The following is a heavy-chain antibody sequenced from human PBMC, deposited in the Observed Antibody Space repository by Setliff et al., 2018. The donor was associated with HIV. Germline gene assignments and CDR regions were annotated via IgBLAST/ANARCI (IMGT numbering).Heavy chain of an antibody. J-gene: IGHJ4*02. CDR2: ISFDGGKE. V-gene: IGHV3-30*03. CDR3: ARAFSGYYFDY. CDR1: GFTFSSAW. Sequence: GGSLRLSCAASGFTFSSAWMGWVRQAPGKGLEWVALISFDGGKEYYADSVKGRFTISRDNAKKSLYLQMNSLRADDTAVYYCARAFSGYYFDYWGQGTLVTVSS. D-gene: IGHD3-3*01.